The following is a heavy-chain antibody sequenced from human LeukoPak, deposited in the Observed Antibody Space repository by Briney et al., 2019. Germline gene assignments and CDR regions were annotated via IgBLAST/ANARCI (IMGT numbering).Heavy chain of an antibody. V-gene: IGHV3-23*01. J-gene: IGHJ4*02. D-gene: IGHD2-2*01. CDR1: GFTFNNYA. Sequence: PGGSLRLSCAASGFTFNNYAMSWVRQAPGKGLEWVSSISGSGSNTYYAESVKGRFTISRDNSKNTLCLQMNSLRAEDTAVYYCARSGILAAIHYFDYWGQGTLVTVSS. CDR2: ISGSGSNT. CDR3: ARSGILAAIHYFDY.